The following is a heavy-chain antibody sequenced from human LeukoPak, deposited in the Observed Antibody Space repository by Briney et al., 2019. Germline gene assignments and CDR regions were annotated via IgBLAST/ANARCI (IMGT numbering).Heavy chain of an antibody. CDR3: ARDAVTVMGVQESNYFDY. CDR2: INPSGGST. V-gene: IGHV1-46*01. Sequence: GASVMVSCKASADTFTSCYMHSVRQAPGQGLEWMGIINPSGGSTSYAQKFQGRVTMTRDTSTSTVYMELSSLRSEDTAVYYCARDAVTVMGVQESNYFDYWGRGTLVTVSS. CDR1: ADTFTSCY. J-gene: IGHJ4*02. D-gene: IGHD5-18*01.